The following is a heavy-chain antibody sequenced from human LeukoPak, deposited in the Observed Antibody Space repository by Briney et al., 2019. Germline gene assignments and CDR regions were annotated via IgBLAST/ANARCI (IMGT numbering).Heavy chain of an antibody. D-gene: IGHD6-6*01. V-gene: IGHV3-66*01. J-gene: IGHJ4*02. Sequence: GGSLRLSCAASGFTVSSNYMSWVRQAPGKGLEWVSVIYSCGSTYYADSVKGRFTISRDNSKNTLYLQMNSLRAEDTAVYYCAKDRGSSSFPFDCWGQGTLVTVSS. CDR2: IYSCGST. CDR3: AKDRGSSSFPFDC. CDR1: GFTVSSNY.